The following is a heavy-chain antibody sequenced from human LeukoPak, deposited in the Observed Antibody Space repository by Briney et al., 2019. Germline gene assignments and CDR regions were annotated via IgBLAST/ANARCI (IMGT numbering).Heavy chain of an antibody. J-gene: IGHJ4*02. V-gene: IGHV3-21*01. D-gene: IGHD6-6*01. Sequence: GGSLRLSCAASGFTFSSYSMNWVRQAPGKGLEWVSSISNSSSYIYYADSVKGRFTISRDNAKNSLYLQMNSLRAEDTAVYYCARDSIAAPYFDYWGQGTLVTVSS. CDR2: ISNSSSYI. CDR3: ARDSIAAPYFDY. CDR1: GFTFSSYS.